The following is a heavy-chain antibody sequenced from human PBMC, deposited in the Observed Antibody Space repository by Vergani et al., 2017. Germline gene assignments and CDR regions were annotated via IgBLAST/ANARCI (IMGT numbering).Heavy chain of an antibody. V-gene: IGHV1-2*02. CDR1: GYTLTELS. CDR3: ARERVVATEGNWFDP. J-gene: IGHJ5*02. CDR2: INPNSGGT. Sequence: QVQLVQSGAEVKKPGASVKVSCKVSGYTLTELSMHWVRQAPGKGLEWMGWINPNSGGTNYAQKFQGRVTMTRDTSISTAYMELSRLRSDDTAVYYCARERVVATEGNWFDPWGQGTLVTVSS. D-gene: IGHD5-12*01.